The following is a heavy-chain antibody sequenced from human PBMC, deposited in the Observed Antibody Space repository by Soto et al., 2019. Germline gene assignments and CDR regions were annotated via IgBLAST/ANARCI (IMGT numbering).Heavy chain of an antibody. Sequence: ASVKVSCKASGYTFISHGISWVRQAPGQGLEWMGWISGKNGNTKYAQEVQGRVTLTTDTSTSTAYMELRSLRSDDTAVYYCARVSSSIVVVPDYGMDVWGQGTTVTVSS. V-gene: IGHV1-18*04. CDR2: ISGKNGNT. J-gene: IGHJ6*02. CDR1: GYTFISHG. CDR3: ARVSSSIVVVPDYGMDV. D-gene: IGHD2-15*01.